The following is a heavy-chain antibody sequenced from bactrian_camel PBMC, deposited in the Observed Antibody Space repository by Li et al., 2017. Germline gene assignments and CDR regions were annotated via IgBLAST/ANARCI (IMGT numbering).Heavy chain of an antibody. D-gene: IGHD1*01. Sequence: VESGGGLVQPGGSLRLSCAASGFTFSGYDMIWVRQASGEGLEWVSTINSGGDNTYYADSVKGRFTISGDNAKNTLYLQMNSLKPEDTAVYYCVRDGATSAGLWFDYWGQGTQVTVS. V-gene: IGHV3S40*01. CDR2: INSGGDNT. CDR3: VRDGATSAGLWFDY. J-gene: IGHJ4*01. CDR1: GFTFSGYD.